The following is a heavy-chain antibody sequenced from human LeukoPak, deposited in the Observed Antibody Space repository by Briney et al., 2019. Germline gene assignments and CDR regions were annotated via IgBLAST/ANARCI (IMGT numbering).Heavy chain of an antibody. J-gene: IGHJ5*02. CDR2: IYPGDSDT. V-gene: IGHV5-51*01. Sequence: GESLKISCKGSGYSFTSYWIGWVRQMPGKGLEWMGIIYPGDSDTRYSPSFQGQVTISADKSISTAYLQWSSLKASDTAMYYYARGVIAYDSSGYYPNWFDPWGQGTLVTVSS. CDR3: ARGVIAYDSSGYYPNWFDP. CDR1: GYSFTSYW. D-gene: IGHD3-22*01.